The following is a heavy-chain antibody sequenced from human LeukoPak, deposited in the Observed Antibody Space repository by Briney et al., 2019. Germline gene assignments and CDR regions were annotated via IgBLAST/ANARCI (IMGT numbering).Heavy chain of an antibody. CDR2: IKQDGSEK. V-gene: IGHV3-7*04. D-gene: IGHD3-16*01. CDR1: GFIFSEYL. J-gene: IGHJ4*02. Sequence: GGSLRLSCAASGFIFSEYLMTWVRQAPGKGLEWVTNIKQDGSEKYYVDSVKGRFTISRDNAKNSLYLQMNSLRAEDTAVYYCARGGGNFDYWGQGTLVTVSS. CDR3: ARGGGNFDY.